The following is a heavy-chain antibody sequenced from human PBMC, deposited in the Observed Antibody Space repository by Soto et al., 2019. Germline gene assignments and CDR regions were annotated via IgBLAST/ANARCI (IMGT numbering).Heavy chain of an antibody. CDR3: ARGFSFSDNSDNDRIYFYYGLNV. V-gene: IGHV4-4*02. CDR1: GGSITTGHW. CDR2: IYQSGIT. J-gene: IGHJ6*02. Sequence: SETLSLTXDVSGGSITTGHWWTWVRQSPGKGLEWIGEIYQSGITNYNPSLNSRLSISMDQSKNQFSLKLTSVTAADTALYFCARGFSFSDNSDNDRIYFYYGLNVWGQGTTVTVSS. D-gene: IGHD2-15*01.